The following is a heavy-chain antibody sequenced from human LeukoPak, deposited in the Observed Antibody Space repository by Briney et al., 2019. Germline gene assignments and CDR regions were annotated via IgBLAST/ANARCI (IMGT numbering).Heavy chain of an antibody. D-gene: IGHD3-22*01. CDR2: IYYSGST. CDR1: GGSVNSGSYF. Sequence: SETLSLTCTVSGGSVNSGSYFWSWIRQPPGKGLEWIGYIYYSGSTNYNPSLKSRVTISVDTSKNQFSLKLSSVTAADTAVYYCARPLYYYDSSGYYSWGQGTLVTVSS. V-gene: IGHV4-61*01. J-gene: IGHJ4*02. CDR3: ARPLYYYDSSGYYS.